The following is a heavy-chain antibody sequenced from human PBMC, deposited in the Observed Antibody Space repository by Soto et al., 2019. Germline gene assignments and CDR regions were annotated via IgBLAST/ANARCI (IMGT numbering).Heavy chain of an antibody. V-gene: IGHV3-23*01. J-gene: IGHJ6*02. CDR1: GFTFSSYA. D-gene: IGHD3-10*01. Sequence: GGSLRLSXAASGFTFSSYAMSWVRQAPGKGLEWVSAISGSGGSTYYADSVKGRFTISRDNSKNTLYLQMNSLRAEDTAVYYCATPGGITMVRGVIRKTNYYYYGMDVWGQGTTVTVSS. CDR2: ISGSGGST. CDR3: ATPGGITMVRGVIRKTNYYYYGMDV.